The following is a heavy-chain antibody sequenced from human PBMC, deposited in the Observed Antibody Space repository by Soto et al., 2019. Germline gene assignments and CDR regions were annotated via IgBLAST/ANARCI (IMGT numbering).Heavy chain of an antibody. D-gene: IGHD1-26*01. CDR3: AKVMVGATLSDYYYGMDV. CDR1: GFTFSSYG. CDR2: ISYDGSNK. J-gene: IGHJ6*02. Sequence: GGSLRLSCAASGFTFSSYGMHWVRQAPGKGLEWVAVISYDGSNKYYADSVKGRFTISRDNSKNTLYLQMNSLRAEDTAVYYCAKVMVGATLSDYYYGMDVWGQGTTVTVSS. V-gene: IGHV3-30*18.